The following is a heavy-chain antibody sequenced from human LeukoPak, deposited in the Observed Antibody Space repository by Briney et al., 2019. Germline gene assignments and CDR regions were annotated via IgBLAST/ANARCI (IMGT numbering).Heavy chain of an antibody. J-gene: IGHJ4*02. Sequence: PGGSLRLSXAASGFTFSSYAMSWVRQPPGKGLEWVSAISGSGGSTYYADSVKGRFTISRDNSKNTLYLQMNSLRAEDTAVYYCAKDKGYGSGWPFDYWGQGTLVTVSS. V-gene: IGHV3-23*01. CDR1: GFTFSSYA. CDR2: ISGSGGST. D-gene: IGHD6-19*01. CDR3: AKDKGYGSGWPFDY.